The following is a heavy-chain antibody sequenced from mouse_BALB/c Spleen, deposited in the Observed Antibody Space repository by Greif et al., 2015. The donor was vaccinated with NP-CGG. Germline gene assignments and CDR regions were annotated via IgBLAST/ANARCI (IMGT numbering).Heavy chain of an antibody. CDR1: GYTFTSYV. Sequence: VQLQQSGPELVQPGASVKMSCKASGYTFTSYVMHWVKQKPGQGLEWIGYINPYNAGTKYNEKFQGEATLTSDKSSSTASMELSSLTAEDSAVYYCARGRDYWGQGTTLTVSA. CDR3: ARGRDY. J-gene: IGHJ2*01. V-gene: IGHV1-14*01. CDR2: INPYNAGT.